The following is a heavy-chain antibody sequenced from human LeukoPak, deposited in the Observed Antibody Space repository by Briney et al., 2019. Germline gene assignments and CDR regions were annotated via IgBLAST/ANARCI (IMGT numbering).Heavy chain of an antibody. J-gene: IGHJ4*02. Sequence: PSETLSLTRTVSGGYISDSHWSWIRQAPGKGLEWIGEFYASRGINYNPSLRSRVSISFDMSKSQLSLTLTSVTAADTAVYYCATYYAAWGGRGHWGQGTLVTVSS. CDR3: ATYYAAWGGRGH. CDR1: GGYISDSH. D-gene: IGHD3-16*01. V-gene: IGHV4-59*01. CDR2: FYASRGI.